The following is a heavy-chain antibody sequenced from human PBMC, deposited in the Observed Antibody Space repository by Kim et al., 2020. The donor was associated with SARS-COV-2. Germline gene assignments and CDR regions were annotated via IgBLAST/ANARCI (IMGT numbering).Heavy chain of an antibody. CDR1: GDSVSGNSVA. D-gene: IGHD3-22*01. CDR3: ARSPYDYDSNGNPEWQWFDP. CDR2: TYYKSKWNN. V-gene: IGHV6-1*01. Sequence: SQTLSLTCAISGDSVSGNSVAWNWIRQSPSRGLEWLGRTYYKSKWNNDYAVSVKSRITINQDTSKNQFSLQLNYVTPEDTAVYYCARSPYDYDSNGNPEWQWFDPWGQGTLVTVSS. J-gene: IGHJ5*02.